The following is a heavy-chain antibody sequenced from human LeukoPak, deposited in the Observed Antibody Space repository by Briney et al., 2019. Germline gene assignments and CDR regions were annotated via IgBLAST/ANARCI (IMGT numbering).Heavy chain of an antibody. D-gene: IGHD6-19*01. J-gene: IGHJ4*02. V-gene: IGHV1-24*01. Sequence: ASVTVSCKVSGYTLTELSMHWVRQAPGKGLEWMGGFDPEDGETIYAQKFQGRVTMTEDTSTDTAYMELSSLRSEDTAVYYCARGPQARAVAGMPFDYWGQGTLVTVSS. CDR1: GYTLTELS. CDR2: FDPEDGET. CDR3: ARGPQARAVAGMPFDY.